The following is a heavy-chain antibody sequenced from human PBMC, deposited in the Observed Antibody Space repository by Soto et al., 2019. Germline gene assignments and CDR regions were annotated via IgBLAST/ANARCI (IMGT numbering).Heavy chain of an antibody. CDR1: GGTFSSYA. CDR3: ARDRLGGYRRGWYRSEYFQH. J-gene: IGHJ1*01. Sequence: QVQLVQSGAEVKKPGSSVKVSCKASGGTFSSYAISWVRQAPGQGLEWMGGIIPIFGTANYAQKFQGRVTITADETTSTAYMELSSLRAEDTAVYYCARDRLGGYRRGWYRSEYFQHWGQGTLVTVSS. D-gene: IGHD6-19*01. V-gene: IGHV1-69*12. CDR2: IIPIFGTA.